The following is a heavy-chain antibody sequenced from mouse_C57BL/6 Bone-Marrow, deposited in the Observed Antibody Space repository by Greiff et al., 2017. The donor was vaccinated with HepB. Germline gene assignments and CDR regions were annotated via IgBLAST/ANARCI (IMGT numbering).Heavy chain of an antibody. CDR2: ISNGGGST. J-gene: IGHJ3*01. Sequence: EVMLVESGGGLVQPGGSLKLSCAASGFTFIDYYMYWVRQTPEKRLEWVAYISNGGGSTYYPDTVKGRFTISRDNAKNTLYLQMSRLKSEDTAMYYCARHEVYYGSPLAYWGQGTLVTVSA. D-gene: IGHD1-1*01. V-gene: IGHV5-12*01. CDR3: ARHEVYYGSPLAY. CDR1: GFTFIDYY.